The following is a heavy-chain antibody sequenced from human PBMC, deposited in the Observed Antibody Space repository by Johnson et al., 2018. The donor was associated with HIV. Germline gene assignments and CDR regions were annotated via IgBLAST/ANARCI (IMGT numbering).Heavy chain of an antibody. CDR1: GFTFSSYD. CDR3: ARDSFIAVTLSDAFDI. J-gene: IGHJ3*02. Sequence: EVQLVESGGGLVQPGGSLRLSCVASGFTFSSYDMSWVRQVPGKGLEWVSGISGNGGSTYYADSVKGRFTISRDNSKNTLYLHMSSLRAEDTALYYCARDSFIAVTLSDAFDIWGQGTVVTVSS. CDR2: ISGNGGST. V-gene: IGHV3-23*04. D-gene: IGHD6-19*01.